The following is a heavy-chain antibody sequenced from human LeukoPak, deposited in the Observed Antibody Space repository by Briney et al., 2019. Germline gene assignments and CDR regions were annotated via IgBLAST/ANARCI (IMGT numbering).Heavy chain of an antibody. D-gene: IGHD1-1*01. CDR3: GKGMRGTWDY. J-gene: IGHJ4*02. CDR2: IREDGSES. V-gene: IGHV3-7*01. CDR1: GFTFINYW. Sequence: GSLRLSCAASGFTFINYWMGWVRQAPGKGLECVANIREDGSESHYVDSVKGRFTISRDNAKSSLYLQMNSLRAEDTAVYYCGKGMRGTWDYWGQGTLVTVSS.